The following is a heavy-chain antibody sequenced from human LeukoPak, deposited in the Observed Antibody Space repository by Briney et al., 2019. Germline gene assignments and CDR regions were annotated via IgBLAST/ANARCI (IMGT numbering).Heavy chain of an antibody. CDR3: GPELTTVAGTGLNAFDI. V-gene: IGHV3-23*01. CDR2: ISGSGGST. CDR1: GFTFSSYA. Sequence: PGGSLRLSCAASGFTFSSYAMSWVRQAPGKGLEWVSAISGSGGSTYYADSVKGRFTISRDNSKNTLYLQMNSLRAEDTAVYYCGPELTTVAGTGLNAFDIWGQGTMVTVSS. D-gene: IGHD6-19*01. J-gene: IGHJ3*02.